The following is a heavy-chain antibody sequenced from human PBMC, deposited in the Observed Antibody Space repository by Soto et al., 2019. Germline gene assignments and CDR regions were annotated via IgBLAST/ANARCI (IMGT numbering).Heavy chain of an antibody. CDR1: GFTFSDYY. CDR2: ISTSGSTI. D-gene: IGHD6-13*01. Sequence: QVQLVESGGGLVKPGGSLRLSCAASGFTFSDYYMSWIRQAPGKGLEWVSYISTSGSTIYNADSVKGRFTISRDNAKNSXYLXMNSLRAEDTAVYYCARDRSSSWYGRGYHYYGMDVWGQGTTVTVSS. CDR3: ARDRSSSWYGRGYHYYGMDV. V-gene: IGHV3-11*01. J-gene: IGHJ6*02.